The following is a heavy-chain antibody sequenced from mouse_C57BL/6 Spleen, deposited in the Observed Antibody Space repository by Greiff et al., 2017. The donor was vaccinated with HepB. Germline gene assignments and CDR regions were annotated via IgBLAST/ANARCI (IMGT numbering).Heavy chain of an antibody. CDR2: INPNNGGT. J-gene: IGHJ3*01. CDR3: ARWSLWFAY. Sequence: EVQLQQSGPELVKPGASVKISCKASGYTFTDYYMNWVKQSHGKSLEWIGDINPNNGGTSYNQKFKGKATLTVDKSSSTAYMELRSLTSEDSAVYYCARWSLWFAYWGQGTLVTVSA. D-gene: IGHD6-2*01. V-gene: IGHV1-26*01. CDR1: GYTFTDYY.